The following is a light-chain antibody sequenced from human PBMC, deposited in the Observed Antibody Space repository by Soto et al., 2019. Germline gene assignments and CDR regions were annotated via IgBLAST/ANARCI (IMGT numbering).Light chain of an antibody. CDR1: QSVSSY. Sequence: ETVLTQSPATLSLSPGERATLSCRASQSVSSYLAWYQQKPGQAPRLLIYDASNRATGIPARFSGSGSGTGFTLTISSLEPEDFAVYYCQQRSNWPLTFGGGTKVEIK. J-gene: IGKJ4*01. CDR2: DAS. CDR3: QQRSNWPLT. V-gene: IGKV3-11*01.